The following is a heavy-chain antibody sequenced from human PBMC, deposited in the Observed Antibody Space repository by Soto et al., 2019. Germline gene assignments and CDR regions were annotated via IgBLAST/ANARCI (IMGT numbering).Heavy chain of an antibody. CDR2: ISAHNGNT. CDR3: ARGRYGDY. V-gene: IGHV1-18*01. Sequence: QVHLVQSGAEVKKPGASVKVSCKASGYTFTSYGITWVRQAPGQGLEWMGWISAHNGNTDYAQKIHGRVIVTGDTYTSTPYMELRSLISDDPAVYYCARGRYGDYWGQGALVTVSS. CDR1: GYTFTSYG. D-gene: IGHD1-1*01. J-gene: IGHJ4*02.